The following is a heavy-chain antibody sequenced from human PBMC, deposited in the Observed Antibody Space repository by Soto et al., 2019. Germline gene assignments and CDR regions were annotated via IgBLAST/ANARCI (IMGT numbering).Heavy chain of an antibody. J-gene: IGHJ6*02. D-gene: IGHD1-26*01. CDR3: ASIVGATGDYSGIDV. V-gene: IGHV1-69*02. CDR1: GGTFSSYT. CDR2: IIPILGIA. Sequence: QVQLVQSGAEVKKPGSSVKVSCKASGGTFSSYTISWVRQAPGQGLEWMGRIIPILGIANYAQKFQGRVTSTADKSASTADMELSSLRSEDTAMYYCASIVGATGDYSGIDVWGQGTTVTVSS.